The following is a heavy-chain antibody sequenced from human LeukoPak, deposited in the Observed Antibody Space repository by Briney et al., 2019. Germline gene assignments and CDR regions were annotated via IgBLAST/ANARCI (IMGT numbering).Heavy chain of an antibody. V-gene: IGHV4-39*01. CDR2: VYFSGST. D-gene: IGHD6-6*01. CDR3: ARLGGIAARPGKRDY. J-gene: IGHJ4*02. CDR1: GGSISNSRHH. Sequence: PSETLSLTCTVSGGSISNSRHHWGWIRQPPGKGLEWPANVYFSGSTYYNPSLKSRVTISVDTSRNQFSLKLSSVTAADTAVYCCARLGGIAARPGKRDYWGQGTLVTVSS.